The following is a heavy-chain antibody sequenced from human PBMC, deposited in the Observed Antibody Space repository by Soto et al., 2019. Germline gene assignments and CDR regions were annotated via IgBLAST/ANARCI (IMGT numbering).Heavy chain of an antibody. D-gene: IGHD2-15*01. CDR1: GFTFSSYE. J-gene: IGHJ6*02. CDR3: ARDDIVVVVAAIYYYYGMDV. V-gene: IGHV3-48*03. CDR2: ISSSGSTI. Sequence: GGSLRLSCAASGFTFSSYEMNWVRQAPGKGLEWVSYISSSGSTIYYADSVKGRFTISRDNAKNSLYLQMNSLRAEDTAVYYCARDDIVVVVAAIYYYYGMDVWGQGTPVTVYS.